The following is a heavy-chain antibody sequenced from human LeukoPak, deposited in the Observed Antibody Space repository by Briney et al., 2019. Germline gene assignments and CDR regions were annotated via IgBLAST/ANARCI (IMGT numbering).Heavy chain of an antibody. Sequence: PSETLSLTCAVYGGSFSGYYWSWIRQPPGKGLEWIGEINHSGSTNYNPSLKSRVTISVDTSKNQFSLKLSSVSAADTAVYYCASGYSRGWYPWYFDLWGRGTLVTVSS. D-gene: IGHD6-19*01. CDR2: INHSGST. CDR1: GGSFSGYY. V-gene: IGHV4-34*01. CDR3: ASGYSRGWYPWYFDL. J-gene: IGHJ2*01.